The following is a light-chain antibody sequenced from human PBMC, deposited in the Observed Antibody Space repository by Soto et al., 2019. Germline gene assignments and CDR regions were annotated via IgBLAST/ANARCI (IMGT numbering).Light chain of an antibody. Sequence: DIQMTQSPSTLSASVGDRVTITCRASQSISSWLAWYQQKPGKAPKLLIYKASSLESGVPSRFSGSGSGSELKLTISSLPPDDSATYYCEQYNSYPSFGGGTKVEIK. CDR3: EQYNSYPS. V-gene: IGKV1-5*03. CDR1: QSISSW. CDR2: KAS. J-gene: IGKJ4*01.